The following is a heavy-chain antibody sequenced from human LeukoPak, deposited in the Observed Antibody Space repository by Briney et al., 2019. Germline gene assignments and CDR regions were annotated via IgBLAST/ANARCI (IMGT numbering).Heavy chain of an antibody. D-gene: IGHD5-18*01. CDR2: IYSGGST. CDR3: AREWLQEKTTIGRSYWYFDL. V-gene: IGHV3-66*01. CDR1: GFTFSSYS. J-gene: IGHJ2*01. Sequence: GGSLRLSCAASGFTFSSYSMNWVRQAPGKGLEWVSLIYSGGSTYYADSVKGRFIISRDNSKNTMYLQMHSLRAEDTAVYYCAREWLQEKTTIGRSYWYFDLWGRGTLVTVSS.